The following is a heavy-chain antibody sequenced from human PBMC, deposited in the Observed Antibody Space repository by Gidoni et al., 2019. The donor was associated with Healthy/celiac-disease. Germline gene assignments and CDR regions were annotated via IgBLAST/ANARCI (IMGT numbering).Heavy chain of an antibody. D-gene: IGHD5-12*01. CDR1: GYTFTSYA. CDR2: INAGNGNT. J-gene: IGHJ4*02. Sequence: QVQLVQSGAEVKKPGASVTVSCQASGYTFTSYAMHWVRQAPGQRLEWMGWINAGNGNTKYSQKFQGRVTITRETSASTAYMELSSLRSEDTAVYYCARVFGGGYDVTFDYWGQGTLVTVSS. CDR3: ARVFGGGYDVTFDY. V-gene: IGHV1-3*01.